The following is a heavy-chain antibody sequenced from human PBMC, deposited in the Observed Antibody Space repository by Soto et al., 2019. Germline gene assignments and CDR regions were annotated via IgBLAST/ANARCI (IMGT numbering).Heavy chain of an antibody. J-gene: IGHJ6*02. D-gene: IGHD3-3*01. CDR2: INPSGGST. Sequence: ASVKVSCKASGYTFTSYYMHWVRQAPGRGLEWMGIINPSGGSTSYAQKFQGRVTMTRDTSTSTVYMELSSLRSEDTAVYYCARDLIHYDFWSGYPGYYYYYGMDVWGQGTTVTVSS. CDR1: GYTFTSYY. V-gene: IGHV1-46*01. CDR3: ARDLIHYDFWSGYPGYYYYYGMDV.